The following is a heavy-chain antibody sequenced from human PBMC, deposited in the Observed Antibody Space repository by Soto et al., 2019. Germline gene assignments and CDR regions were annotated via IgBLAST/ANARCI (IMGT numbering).Heavy chain of an antibody. Sequence: GGSLRLSCAASGLTLSRYWMRWVRQAPGKGLMWVSKISNDETNVITAYADSVKGRFTISRDDAKNTLYLQMNSVRPEDTALYYWASLSAPVDFWGQGAQVTVSS. D-gene: IGHD6-25*01. J-gene: IGHJ4*02. CDR1: GLTLSRYW. V-gene: IGHV3-74*03. CDR3: ASLSAPVDF. CDR2: ISNDETN.